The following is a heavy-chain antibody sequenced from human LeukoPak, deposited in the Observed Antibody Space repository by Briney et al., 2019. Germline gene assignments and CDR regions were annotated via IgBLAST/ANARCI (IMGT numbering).Heavy chain of an antibody. V-gene: IGHV5-10-1*01. CDR3: ARPGYSGYDPFDY. J-gene: IGHJ4*02. Sequence: RGESLKISCKGSGYSFTSYWISWVRQLPGKGVEWMGRIDPSDSYTNYSPSFQGHVTISADKSISTAYLQWSSLKASDTAMYYCARPGYSGYDPFDYWGQGTLVTVSS. CDR1: GYSFTSYW. D-gene: IGHD5-12*01. CDR2: IDPSDSYT.